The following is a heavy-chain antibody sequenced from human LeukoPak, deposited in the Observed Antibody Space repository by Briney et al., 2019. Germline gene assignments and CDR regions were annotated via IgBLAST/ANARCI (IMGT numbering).Heavy chain of an antibody. V-gene: IGHV3-7*03. CDR1: GFTFSSYW. CDR3: AKGWFGEYVDY. J-gene: IGHJ4*02. Sequence: GESLRLSCAASGFTFSSYWMSWVRQAPGKGLEWVANIKQDGSEKYYVDSVKGRFTISRDNAKNSLYLQMNSLRAEDTAVYYCAKGWFGEYVDYWGQGTLVTVSS. D-gene: IGHD3-10*01. CDR2: IKQDGSEK.